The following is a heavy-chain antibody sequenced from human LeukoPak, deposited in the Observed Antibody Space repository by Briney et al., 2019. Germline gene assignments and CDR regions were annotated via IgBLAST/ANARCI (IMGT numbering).Heavy chain of an antibody. CDR2: IWYDGSNK. V-gene: IGHV3-33*01. J-gene: IGHJ3*02. D-gene: IGHD1-26*01. CDR1: GFTFSSYG. Sequence: PGGSLRLSCAASGFTFSSYGMHWVRQAPGKGLEWVAVIWYDGSNKYYADSVKGRFTISRDNSKNTLYLQMNNLRAEDTAVYYCARGHTGRYGAFDIWGQGTMVTVSS. CDR3: ARGHTGRYGAFDI.